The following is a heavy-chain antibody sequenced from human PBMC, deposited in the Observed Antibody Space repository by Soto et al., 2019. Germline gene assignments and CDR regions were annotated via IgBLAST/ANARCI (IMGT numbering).Heavy chain of an antibody. J-gene: IGHJ2*01. Sequence: EVQVLESGGGLVQPGGSLRLSCATSGFRFSNYAMNWVRQAPGKGLEWVSSISGNGGATYYADSVKGRFTISRDYSKNTLYLQMNSLRAEDTAVYYCARPPDYVSGTYYRFWNFDLWGRGTLVTVSS. CDR1: GFRFSNYA. CDR2: ISGNGGAT. CDR3: ARPPDYVSGTYYRFWNFDL. D-gene: IGHD3-10*01. V-gene: IGHV3-23*01.